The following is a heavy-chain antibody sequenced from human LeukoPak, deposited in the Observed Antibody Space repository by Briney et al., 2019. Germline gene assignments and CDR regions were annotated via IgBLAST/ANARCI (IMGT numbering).Heavy chain of an antibody. J-gene: IGHJ4*02. CDR1: GGSFSGYY. Sequence: SETLSLTCAVYGGSFSGYYWSWIRQPPGKGLEWIGEINHSGSTNYNPSLKSRVTISVDTSKNQFSLKLSSVTAADTAVYYCARGGGSGIDYWGQGTLVTVSS. V-gene: IGHV4-34*01. CDR2: INHSGST. CDR3: ARGGGSGIDY. D-gene: IGHD1-26*01.